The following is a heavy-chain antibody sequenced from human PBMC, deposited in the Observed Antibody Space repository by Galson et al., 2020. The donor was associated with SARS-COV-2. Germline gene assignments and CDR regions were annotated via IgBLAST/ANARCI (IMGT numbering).Heavy chain of an antibody. V-gene: IGHV3-30*04. CDR2: ISYDGSNK. CDR3: AKSPSGSYLPYYCDY. D-gene: IGHD1-26*01. CDR1: GFTFSSYA. Sequence: GESLKISCAASGFTFSSYAMHWVRQAPGKGLEWVAVISYDGSNKYYADSVKGRFTISRDNSKNTLYLQMNSLRAEDTAVYYCAKSPSGSYLPYYCDYWGQGTLVTFSS. J-gene: IGHJ4*02.